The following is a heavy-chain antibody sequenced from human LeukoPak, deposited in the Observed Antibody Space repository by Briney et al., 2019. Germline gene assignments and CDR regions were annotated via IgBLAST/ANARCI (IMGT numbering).Heavy chain of an antibody. CDR1: GGSISSYY. Sequence: SETLSLTCTVSGGSISSYYWSWIRQPPGKGLEWIGYIYYSGSTNYNPSLKSRVTISVDTSKNQFSLKLSSVTAADTAVYYCAVYYYDSSGQLYYFDYWGQGTLVTVSS. CDR2: IYYSGST. V-gene: IGHV4-59*12. CDR3: AVYYYDSSGQLYYFDY. D-gene: IGHD3-22*01. J-gene: IGHJ4*02.